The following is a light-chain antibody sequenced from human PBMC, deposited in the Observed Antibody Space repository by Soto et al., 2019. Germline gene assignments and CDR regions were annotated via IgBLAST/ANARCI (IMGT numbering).Light chain of an antibody. CDR1: QSIFYSSNNKNY. CDR3: QQYYSSPTWT. V-gene: IGKV4-1*01. Sequence: DIVMTQSPDSLAMSLGERATINCKSSQSIFYSSNNKNYLAWFQQTPGQPPQLLIYWASTRESGVPDRFSGSGSETDFTLTISSLQAEDVATYYCQQYYSSPTWTFGQGTKVEIK. J-gene: IGKJ1*01. CDR2: WAS.